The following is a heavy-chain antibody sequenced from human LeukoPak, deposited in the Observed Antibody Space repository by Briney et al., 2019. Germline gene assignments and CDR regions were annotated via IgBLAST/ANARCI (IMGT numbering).Heavy chain of an antibody. D-gene: IGHD6-19*01. CDR2: IYYSGST. CDR3: ARGASGWTGYYFDY. J-gene: IGHJ4*02. CDR1: GGSISSYY. Sequence: SETLSLTCTVSGGSISSYYWSWIRQPPGKGLEWIGYIYYSGSTNYNPSLKSRVTISVDTSKNQFSLKLSSVTAADTAVYYCARGASGWTGYYFDYWGQATLVTVSS. V-gene: IGHV4-59*01.